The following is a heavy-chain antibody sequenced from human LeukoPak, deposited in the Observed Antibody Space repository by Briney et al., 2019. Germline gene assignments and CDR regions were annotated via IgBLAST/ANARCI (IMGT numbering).Heavy chain of an antibody. CDR3: ARVSSLYYYYMDV. D-gene: IGHD6-6*01. V-gene: IGHV1-69*06. Sequence: SVKVSCKASGYSFTVVYMHWVRQAPGQGLEWMGGIIPIFGTANYAQKLQGRVTITADKSTSTAYMELSSLRSEDTAVYYCARVSSLYYYYMDVWGKGTTVTVSS. CDR1: GYSFTVVY. J-gene: IGHJ6*03. CDR2: IIPIFGTA.